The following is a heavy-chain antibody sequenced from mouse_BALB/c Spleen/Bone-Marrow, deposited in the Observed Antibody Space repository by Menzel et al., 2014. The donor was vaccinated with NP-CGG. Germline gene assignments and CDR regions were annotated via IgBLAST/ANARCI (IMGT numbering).Heavy chain of an antibody. CDR1: GFSLTNYG. V-gene: IGHV2-9*02. Sequence: QVQLKESGPGLVAPSQSLSITCTVSGFSLTNYGIYWVRQPPGKGLEWLGVIRAGGSTNYNSALMSRLSISKDNSKSQVFLKMNSLQTDDTAMYYCARPTPRYYAMDYWGQGTSVTVSS. CDR3: ARPTPRYYAMDY. CDR2: IRAGGST. J-gene: IGHJ4*01. D-gene: IGHD6-1*01.